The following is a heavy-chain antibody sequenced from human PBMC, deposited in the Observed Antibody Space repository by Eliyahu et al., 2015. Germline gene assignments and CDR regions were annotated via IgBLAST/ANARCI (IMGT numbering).Heavy chain of an antibody. CDR1: GFPFSNYW. CDR3: ARCEYSNYVPYYFDY. D-gene: IGHD4-11*01. V-gene: IGHV3-7*01. Sequence: EVQLVESGGGLVQSGGSLRLSCTVSGFPFSNYWMSWVRQAPGRGLEWVATIKQDGTEKYYVDSVKGRFTISRDNAKKSLSLQMNSLRTEDTAVYYCARCEYSNYVPYYFDYWGQGSLVTVSS. J-gene: IGHJ4*02. CDR2: IKQDGTEK.